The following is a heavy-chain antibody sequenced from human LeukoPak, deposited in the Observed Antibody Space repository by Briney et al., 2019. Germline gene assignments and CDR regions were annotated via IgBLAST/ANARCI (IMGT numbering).Heavy chain of an antibody. V-gene: IGHV3-73*01. CDR2: IRSKADNYAT. Sequence: GGSLRLSCAASGFTFSDSGIHWVRQASGKGLEWVGHIRSKADNYATVYAASVKGRFAITRDDSENTAYLQMNSLKTEDTAVYYCARVTGYMTEDYFDYWGQGTLITVSS. D-gene: IGHD6-13*01. CDR1: GFTFSDSG. J-gene: IGHJ4*02. CDR3: ARVTGYMTEDYFDY.